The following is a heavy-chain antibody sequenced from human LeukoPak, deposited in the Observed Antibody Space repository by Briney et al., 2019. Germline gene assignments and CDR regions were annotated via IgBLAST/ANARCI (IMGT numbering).Heavy chain of an antibody. J-gene: IGHJ4*02. Sequence: PGGSLRLSWAVSGFTFSNYAMSWVRQAPGKGLEWVSAMSGSGSSTWYADSVKGRLTISRDNSKNTLFLQMNSLRAEDTAVYYCAKDLYDSSGSRYDYWGQGTLVTVSS. D-gene: IGHD3-22*01. CDR2: MSGSGSST. CDR3: AKDLYDSSGSRYDY. CDR1: GFTFSNYA. V-gene: IGHV3-23*01.